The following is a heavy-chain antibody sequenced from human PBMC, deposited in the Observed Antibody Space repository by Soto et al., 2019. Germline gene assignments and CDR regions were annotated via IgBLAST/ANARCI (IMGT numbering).Heavy chain of an antibody. V-gene: IGHV2-5*02. CDR1: GFSLNTYGVG. D-gene: IGHD3-16*01. CDR3: ARALGSWGAYYFDS. J-gene: IGHJ4*02. CDR2: IYWDDDK. Sequence: QITLKESGPTLVKPTQTLTLTCTFSGFSLNTYGVGVAWIRQPPGKALEWLALIYWDDDKRYSPSLKSRLTITKDTSKNQVVLTMTNMDPVDTVTYYCARALGSWGAYYFDSWGQGSLFTVSS.